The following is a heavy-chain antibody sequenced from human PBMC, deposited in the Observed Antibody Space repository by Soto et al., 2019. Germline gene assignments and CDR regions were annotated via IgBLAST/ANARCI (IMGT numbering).Heavy chain of an antibody. V-gene: IGHV1-69*13. CDR1: GGTFSSYA. CDR3: ASAVRRKTDQPYYYSSGMDV. J-gene: IGHJ6*04. Sequence: SVKVSCKASGGTFSSYAISWVRQAPGQGLEWMGGIIPIFGTANYAQKFQGRVTITADESTSTAYMELSSLTPEDTAVYYCASAVRRKTDQPYYYSSGMDVWGKGTTVTVS. CDR2: IIPIFGTA. D-gene: IGHD2-2*01.